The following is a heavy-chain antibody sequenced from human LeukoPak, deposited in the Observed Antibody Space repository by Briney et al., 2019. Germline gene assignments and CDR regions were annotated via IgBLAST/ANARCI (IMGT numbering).Heavy chain of an antibody. CDR3: ARDGTYYYDSSGYYAEYFQH. V-gene: IGHV3-33*01. Sequence: GRSLRLSCAASGFTFSTYGMHWVRQAPGKGLEWVAVIWYDGSNKYYADSVKGRFTISRDNSKNTLYLQMNSLRAEDTAVYYCARDGTYYYDSSGYYAEYFQHWGQGTLATVSS. CDR1: GFTFSTYG. J-gene: IGHJ1*01. CDR2: IWYDGSNK. D-gene: IGHD3-22*01.